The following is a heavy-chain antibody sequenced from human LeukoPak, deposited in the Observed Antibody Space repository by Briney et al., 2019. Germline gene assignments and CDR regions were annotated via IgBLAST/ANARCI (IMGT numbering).Heavy chain of an antibody. CDR1: GVSINDYY. Sequence: SETLSLTCGVSGVSINDYYCCCIRQSPRKRREWIGEISHTEGPRYTPSLESRVTLSVATSENQLSLKWIFVAAAETAVYYGAIIHCGQSGSVCYNHWGRGSLVTVAS. CDR2: ISHTEGP. J-gene: IGHJ4*02. V-gene: IGHV4-34*01. CDR3: AIIHCGQSGSVCYNH. D-gene: IGHD2-21*01.